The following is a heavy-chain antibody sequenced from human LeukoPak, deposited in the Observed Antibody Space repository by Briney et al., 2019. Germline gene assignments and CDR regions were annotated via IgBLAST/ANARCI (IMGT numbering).Heavy chain of an antibody. CDR2: IYYSGST. D-gene: IGHD3-3*01. J-gene: IGHJ2*01. CDR1: GGSISSGGYY. CDR3: ARGSYDFWSWNWPPFDL. V-gene: IGHV4-31*03. Sequence: SETLPLTCTVSGGSISSGGYYWSWIRQHPGKGLEWIGYIYYSGSTYYNPSLKSRVTISVDTSKNQFSLKLSSVTAADTAVYYCARGSYDFWSWNWPPFDLWGRGTLVTVSS.